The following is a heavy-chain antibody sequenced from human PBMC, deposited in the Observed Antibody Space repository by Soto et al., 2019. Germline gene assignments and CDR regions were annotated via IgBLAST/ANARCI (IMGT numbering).Heavy chain of an antibody. J-gene: IGHJ6*02. CDR1: GFSFSAYR. Sequence: EVQLVESGGGFVQPGGSLRLSCAASGFSFSAYRMNWVRQAPGKGLEWVSYISSSSSSMYSAGSVKGRFTITRDNAQNALFVQMTRMTDEDTAVYEWARDWTDCSGGSCYYGMDVWGQGSTVTVSS. D-gene: IGHD2-15*01. CDR2: ISSSSSSM. V-gene: IGHV3-48*02. CDR3: ARDWTDCSGGSCYYGMDV.